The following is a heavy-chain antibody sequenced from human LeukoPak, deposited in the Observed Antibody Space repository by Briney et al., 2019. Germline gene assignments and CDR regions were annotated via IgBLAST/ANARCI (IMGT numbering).Heavy chain of an antibody. CDR2: INPNSGGT. CDR1: GYTFTGYY. CDR3: ASEQQLTSDAFDI. V-gene: IGHV1-2*02. Sequence: ASVKVSCKASGYTFTGYYMHWVRQAPGQGLEWMGWINPNSGGTNYAQKFQGRVAMTRDTSISTAYMELSRLRSDDTAVYYCASEQQLTSDAFDIWGQGTMVTVSS. J-gene: IGHJ3*02. D-gene: IGHD6-13*01.